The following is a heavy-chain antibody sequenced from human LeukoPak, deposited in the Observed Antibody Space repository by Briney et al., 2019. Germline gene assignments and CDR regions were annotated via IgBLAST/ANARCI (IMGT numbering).Heavy chain of an antibody. CDR2: ISAYNGNT. CDR1: GYTFTSYG. D-gene: IGHD3-10*01. CDR3: ARVSGSYYYDSFDY. V-gene: IGHV1-18*01. Sequence: GASVKVSCKASGYTFTSYGISWVRQAPGQGLEWMGWISAYNGNTNYAQKLQGRVTMTTDTSTSTAYMELRSLRSDDTAVYYCARVSGSYYYDSFDYWGQGTLVTVSS. J-gene: IGHJ4*02.